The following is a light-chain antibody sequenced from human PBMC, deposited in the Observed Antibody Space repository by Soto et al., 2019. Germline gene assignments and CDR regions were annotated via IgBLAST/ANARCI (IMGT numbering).Light chain of an antibody. V-gene: IGKV3-15*01. CDR3: QQYNNWLALT. J-gene: IGKJ4*01. Sequence: EIVMTQSPATLSVSPGERATLSCRASQSVSSNLAWYQQKPGQAPRLLIYGASTRATGIPARFSGSGSGTEVTPTISSLQSEDFAVYYCQQYNNWLALTFGGGTKVEIK. CDR2: GAS. CDR1: QSVSSN.